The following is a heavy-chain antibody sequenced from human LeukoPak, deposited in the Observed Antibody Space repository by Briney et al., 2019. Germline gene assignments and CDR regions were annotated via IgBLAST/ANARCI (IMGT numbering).Heavy chain of an antibody. J-gene: IGHJ6*02. Sequence: SETLSLTCTVSGGSISSYYWSWIRQPPGKGLEWIGYIYYSGSTNYNPSLKSRVTISVDTSKNQFSLKLSSVTAADTAVYYCATQLGIGYCYYGMDVWGQGTTVTVSS. CDR1: GGSISSYY. CDR2: IYYSGST. CDR3: ATQLGIGYCYYGMDV. D-gene: IGHD7-27*01. V-gene: IGHV4-59*08.